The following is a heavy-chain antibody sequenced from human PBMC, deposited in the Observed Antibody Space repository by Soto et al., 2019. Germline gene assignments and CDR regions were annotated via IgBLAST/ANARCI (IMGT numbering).Heavy chain of an antibody. CDR2: ISGNSGDT. Sequence: QVQLVQSGAEVKKPGASVKVSCKASGYSFTSHGISWVRQAPGQGLEWMGWISGNSGDTNYAQKLQGRVTVTTDTSTSTAYMELRSLRSEDTAVYYWAGLVRGSNIAYYPYIDVWGKGITVTVSS. J-gene: IGHJ6*03. CDR3: AGLVRGSNIAYYPYIDV. D-gene: IGHD3-10*01. V-gene: IGHV1-18*01. CDR1: GYSFTSHG.